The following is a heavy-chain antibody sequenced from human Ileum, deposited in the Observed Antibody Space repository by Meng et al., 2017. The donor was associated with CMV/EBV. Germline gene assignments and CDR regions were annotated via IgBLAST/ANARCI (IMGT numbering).Heavy chain of an antibody. CDR2: MYYSGST. Sequence: TVPVGSVRRGTACWSWIRQPPGKGLEWIASMYYSGSTNNNPSLKSRVTISVDTSKDQVSMKLTCVTAADTAVYYCARWLGSTSWVDPWGQGTLVTVSS. V-gene: IGHV4-61*01. J-gene: IGHJ5*02. CDR3: ARWLGSTSWVDP. D-gene: IGHD2-2*01. CDR1: VGSVRRGTAC.